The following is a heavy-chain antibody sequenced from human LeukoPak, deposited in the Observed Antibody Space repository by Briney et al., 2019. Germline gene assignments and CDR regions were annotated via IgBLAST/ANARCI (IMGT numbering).Heavy chain of an antibody. J-gene: IGHJ4*02. CDR2: ISSSSSCM. CDR1: GFTFSSYS. D-gene: IGHD5-24*01. V-gene: IGHV3-21*01. CDR3: ARENGYDY. Sequence: GGSLRLSCAASGFTFSSYSMNWVRQAPGKGLEWVSSISSSSSCMYYADSVKGRFTISRDNAKNSLYLQMNSLRAEDTAVYYCARENGYDYWGQGTLVTVSS.